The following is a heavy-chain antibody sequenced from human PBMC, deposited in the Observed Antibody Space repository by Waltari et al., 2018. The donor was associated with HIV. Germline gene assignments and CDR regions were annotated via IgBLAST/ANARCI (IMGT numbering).Heavy chain of an antibody. CDR1: GFTFSSYA. CDR2: ISYDGSNK. D-gene: IGHD1-26*01. CDR3: ASGELLDAFDI. V-gene: IGHV3-30*04. Sequence: QVQLVESGGGVVQPGRSLRLSCAASGFTFSSYAMHWVRQAPGKGLEWVAVISYDGSNKYYADSVKGRFTISRDNSKNTLYLQMNSLRAEDTAVYYCASGELLDAFDIWGQGTMVTVSS. J-gene: IGHJ3*02.